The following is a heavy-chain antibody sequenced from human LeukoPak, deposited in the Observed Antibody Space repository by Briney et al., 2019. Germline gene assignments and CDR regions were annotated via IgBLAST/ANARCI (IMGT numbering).Heavy chain of an antibody. CDR1: GGSISSSNW. D-gene: IGHD3-22*01. V-gene: IGHV4-4*02. J-gene: IGHJ5*02. CDR2: IYHSGST. Sequence: SETLSLTCAVSGGSISSSNWWSWVRQPPGKGLEWIGEIYHSGSTNYNPSLKSRVTISVDKSKNQFSLKLSSVTAADTAVYYCARRGITMIAAFDPWGQGTLVTVSS. CDR3: ARRGITMIAAFDP.